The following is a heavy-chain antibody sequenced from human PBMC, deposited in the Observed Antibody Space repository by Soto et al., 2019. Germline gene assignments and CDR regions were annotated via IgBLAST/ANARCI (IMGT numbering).Heavy chain of an antibody. D-gene: IGHD6-13*01. V-gene: IGHV1-69*12. CDR2: IIPIFGTA. CDR1: GGTFSSYA. Sequence: QVQLVQSGAEVKKPGSSVKVSCKASGGTFSSYAISWVRQAPGQGLEWMGGIIPIFGTADYAQKFQGRVTITADESTSTADMELSRLRSEDTAVYYWASLIAAAGPPHSPRYYYGMDVWGQGTTVTVSS. J-gene: IGHJ6*02. CDR3: ASLIAAAGPPHSPRYYYGMDV.